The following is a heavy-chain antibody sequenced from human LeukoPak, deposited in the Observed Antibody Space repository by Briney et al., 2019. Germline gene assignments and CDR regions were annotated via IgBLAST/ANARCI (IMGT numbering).Heavy chain of an antibody. CDR1: GYTFTSYY. J-gene: IGHJ3*02. CDR3: ASETIHLAARSFAFDI. V-gene: IGHV1-46*01. D-gene: IGHD6-6*01. CDR2: INPSGGST. Sequence: GASVKVSCKASGYTFTSYYMHWVRQAPGQGLEWMGIINPSGGSTSYAQKFQGRVTMTRDMSTSIVYMELSSLRSEDTAVYYCASETIHLAARSFAFDIWGQGIMVTVSS.